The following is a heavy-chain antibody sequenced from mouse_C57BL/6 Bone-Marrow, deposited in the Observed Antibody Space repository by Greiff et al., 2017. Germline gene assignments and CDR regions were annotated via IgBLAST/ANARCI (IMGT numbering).Heavy chain of an antibody. CDR2: ISYDGSN. CDR1: GYSITSGYY. Sequence: EVKLQESGPGLVKPSQSLSLTCSVTGYSITSGYYWNWIRQFPGNKLEWMGYISYDGSNNYNPSLKNRISITRDTSKNQFFLKLNSVTTEDTATYYCARDDGSSYYAYWGQGTLVTVSA. V-gene: IGHV3-6*01. J-gene: IGHJ3*01. D-gene: IGHD1-1*01. CDR3: ARDDGSSYYAY.